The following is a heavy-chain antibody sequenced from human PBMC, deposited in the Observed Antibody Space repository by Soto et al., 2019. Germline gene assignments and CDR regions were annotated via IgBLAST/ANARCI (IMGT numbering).Heavy chain of an antibody. CDR1: GFTFSSYA. CDR3: AKGCGSSSWYICAFDI. Sequence: PGGSLRLCCAASGFTFSSYAMSWVRQAPGKGLEWVSAISGSGGSTYYADSVKGRFTISRDNSENTLYLQMNSLRAEDTAVYYCAKGCGSSSWYICAFDIWGQGTMVTVSS. V-gene: IGHV3-23*01. D-gene: IGHD6-13*01. CDR2: ISGSGGST. J-gene: IGHJ3*02.